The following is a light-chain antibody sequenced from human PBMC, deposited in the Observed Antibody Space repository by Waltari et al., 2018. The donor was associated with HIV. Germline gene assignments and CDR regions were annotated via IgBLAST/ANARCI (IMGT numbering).Light chain of an antibody. CDR2: SES. J-gene: IGKJ4*01. Sequence: DIQLAQSPSSVSASMGDRVTITCRASQNVNNYLNWYQQKPGKAPRLLIYSESSLQSGVPSRFSGSGSGTYFTLTISSLQPEDSATYYCQQSYSTALTFGGGTKVEIK. CDR3: QQSYSTALT. V-gene: IGKV1-39*01. CDR1: QNVNNY.